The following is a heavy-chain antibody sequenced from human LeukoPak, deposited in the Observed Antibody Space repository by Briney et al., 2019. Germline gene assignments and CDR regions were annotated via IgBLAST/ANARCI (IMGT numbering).Heavy chain of an antibody. CDR1: GGSFSGYY. J-gene: IGHJ4*02. CDR3: ARVPYYDFWSGYYTGFDY. Sequence: NSSETLSLTCAVYGGSFSGYYWSWIRQPPGKGLEWIGEINHSGSTNYNPSLKSRVTISVDTSKNQLSLKLSSVTAADTAVYYCARVPYYDFWSGYYTGFDYWGQGTLVTVSS. D-gene: IGHD3-3*01. V-gene: IGHV4-34*01. CDR2: INHSGST.